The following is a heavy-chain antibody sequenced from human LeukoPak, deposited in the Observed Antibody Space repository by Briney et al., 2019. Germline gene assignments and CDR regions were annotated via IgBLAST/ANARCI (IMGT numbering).Heavy chain of an antibody. CDR2: FDPEDGET. CDR3: ARGQQQPTKEDWFDP. J-gene: IGHJ5*02. V-gene: IGHV1-24*01. Sequence: GASVKVSCKVSGYTLTELSMHWVRQAPGKGLEWMGGFDPEDGETIYAQKFQGRVTITADKSTSTAYMELSSLRSEDTAVYYCARGQQQPTKEDWFDPWGQGTLVTVSS. D-gene: IGHD6-13*01. CDR1: GYTLTELS.